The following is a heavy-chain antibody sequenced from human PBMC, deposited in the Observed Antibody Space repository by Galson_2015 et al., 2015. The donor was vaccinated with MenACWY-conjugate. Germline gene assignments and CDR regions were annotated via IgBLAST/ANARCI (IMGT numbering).Heavy chain of an antibody. V-gene: IGHV3-23*01. CDR1: GFTFSSYA. D-gene: IGHD1-26*01. J-gene: IGHJ4*02. Sequence: SLRLSCAASGFTFSSYAMSWVRQAPGKGLEWVSAISGSGGSTYYADSVKGRFTISRDNSKNTLYLQMNSLRAEDTAVYYCAKDMGALGGSDYWGQGTPVTVSS. CDR2: ISGSGGST. CDR3: AKDMGALGGSDY.